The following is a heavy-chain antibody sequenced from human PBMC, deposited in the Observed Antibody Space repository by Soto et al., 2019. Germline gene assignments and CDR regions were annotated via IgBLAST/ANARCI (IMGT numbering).Heavy chain of an antibody. CDR1: GFTFTRYS. J-gene: IGHJ4*02. CDR2: ISSTTNYI. CDR3: ARESEELTSNFDY. D-gene: IGHD1-7*01. V-gene: IGHV3-21*01. Sequence: GGSLRLSCAVSGFTFTRYSMNWVRQAPGKGLEWVSSISSTTNYIYYADSMKGRFTVSRDNAKNSVYLEMNSLSAEDTAVYYCARESEELTSNFDYWGQGTLVTVSS.